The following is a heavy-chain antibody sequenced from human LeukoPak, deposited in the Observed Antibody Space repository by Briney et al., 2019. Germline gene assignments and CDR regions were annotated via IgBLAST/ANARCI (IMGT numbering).Heavy chain of an antibody. CDR2: ITSDGSST. D-gene: IGHD3-22*01. V-gene: IGHV3-74*01. CDR1: GFTFSTYW. J-gene: IGHJ4*02. CDR3: ASRDFYDSSGYYLYYFDY. Sequence: GGSLRLSCAASGFTFSTYWVHWVRQAPGKGLAWVSRITSDGSSTSYADSVKGRFTISRDNTKNTLYLQMNSLRAEDTAVYYCASRDFYDSSGYYLYYFDYWGQGTLVTVSS.